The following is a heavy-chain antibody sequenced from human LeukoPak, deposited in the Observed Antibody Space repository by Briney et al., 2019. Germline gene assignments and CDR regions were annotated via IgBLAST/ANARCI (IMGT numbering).Heavy chain of an antibody. Sequence: SGGSLRLSCAGSGFTFSSYSMNWVRQAPGKGLEWVSSISTSSSYIYYADSVKGRFTISRDNAKKSLYLQMNRLRAEDTAVYYCAKNMVRGVIMSSSFDYWGQGTLVTVSS. J-gene: IGHJ4*02. D-gene: IGHD3-10*01. CDR3: AKNMVRGVIMSSSFDY. V-gene: IGHV3-21*04. CDR2: ISTSSSYI. CDR1: GFTFSSYS.